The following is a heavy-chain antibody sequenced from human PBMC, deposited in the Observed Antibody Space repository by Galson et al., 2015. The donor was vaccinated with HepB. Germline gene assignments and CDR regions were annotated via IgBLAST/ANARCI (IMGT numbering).Heavy chain of an antibody. D-gene: IGHD3-16*01. V-gene: IGHV3-30*02. Sequence: SLRLSCAASGFTFSNYGLHWVRQAPGEGLEWVAFVRYDRGGPKYYADSAKGRFTISRDNSESTLYLQMNNLRAEDTAVYYCALENQLGAYYFDYWGQGTLVTVSS. CDR2: VRYDRGGPK. CDR3: ALENQLGAYYFDY. J-gene: IGHJ4*02. CDR1: GFTFSNYG.